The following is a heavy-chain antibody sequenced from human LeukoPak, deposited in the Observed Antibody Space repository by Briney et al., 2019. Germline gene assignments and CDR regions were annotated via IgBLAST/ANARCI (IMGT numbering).Heavy chain of an antibody. CDR1: GYTFSSHS. Sequence: GASVKVSCKASGYTFSSHSMNWVRQAPGQGLEWMGWISPYNGNTNYAQKLQGRVTMTTDTSTSTAYMELRSLRSDDTAVYYCARGEYELLGDYWGQGTLVTVSS. CDR3: ARGEYELLGDY. J-gene: IGHJ4*02. V-gene: IGHV1-18*01. D-gene: IGHD2-2*01. CDR2: ISPYNGNT.